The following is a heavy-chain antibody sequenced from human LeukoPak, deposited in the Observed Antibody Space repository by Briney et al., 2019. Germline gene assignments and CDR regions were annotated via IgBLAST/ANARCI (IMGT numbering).Heavy chain of an antibody. CDR1: GYTFTSYG. Sequence: ASVKVSCKASGYTFTSYGINWVRQATGQGLEWMRRMNPNSGNTGYAQKFQGRVTITRNTSISTAYMELSSLRSEDTAVYYCARGVRGGWFRIYYYMDVWGKGTTVTVSS. D-gene: IGHD3-10*01. CDR2: MNPNSGNT. CDR3: ARGVRGGWFRIYYYMDV. V-gene: IGHV1-8*03. J-gene: IGHJ6*03.